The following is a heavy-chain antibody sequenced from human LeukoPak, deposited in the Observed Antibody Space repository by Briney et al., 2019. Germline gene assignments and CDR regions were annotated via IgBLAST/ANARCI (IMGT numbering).Heavy chain of an antibody. V-gene: IGHV4-34*01. D-gene: IGHD6-19*01. CDR1: GGSFSGYY. CDR3: AREGYSSGWYRY. Sequence: SETLSLTCAVYGGSFSGYYWSWIRQPPGKGLEWIGEINHSGSTNYSPSLKSRVTISVDTSKNQFSLKLSSVTAADTAVYYCAREGYSSGWYRYWGQGTLVTVSS. J-gene: IGHJ4*02. CDR2: INHSGST.